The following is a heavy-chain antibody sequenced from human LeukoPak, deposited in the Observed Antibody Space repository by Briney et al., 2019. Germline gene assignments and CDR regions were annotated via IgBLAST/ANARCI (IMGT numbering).Heavy chain of an antibody. D-gene: IGHD6-6*01. J-gene: IGHJ4*02. CDR1: GFPFSKAW. Sequence: PGGSLRLSCAGSGFPFSKAWMSWVRQAPGEGLEWLARFKSKTDGGATDYAAPVKGRFSLSRDDSKNTLYLQMNSLKIEDTAVYYCTSDRGIAARPLFDLWGQGTLVTVSS. V-gene: IGHV3-15*01. CDR2: FKSKTDGGAT. CDR3: TSDRGIAARPLFDL.